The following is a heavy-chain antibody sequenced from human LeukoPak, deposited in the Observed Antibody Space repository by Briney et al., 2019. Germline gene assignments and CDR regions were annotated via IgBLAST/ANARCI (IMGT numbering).Heavy chain of an antibody. J-gene: IGHJ6*03. CDR2: IKQDGSEK. Sequence: GGSLRLSCAASGFTFSSYAMSWVRQAPGKGLEWVANIKQDGSEKYYVDSVKGRFTISRDNAKNSLYLQMNSLRAEDTAVYYCASKVYDSSGYPADVYYYYYMDVWGKGTTVTVSS. CDR1: GFTFSSYA. V-gene: IGHV3-7*01. CDR3: ASKVYDSSGYPADVYYYYYMDV. D-gene: IGHD3-22*01.